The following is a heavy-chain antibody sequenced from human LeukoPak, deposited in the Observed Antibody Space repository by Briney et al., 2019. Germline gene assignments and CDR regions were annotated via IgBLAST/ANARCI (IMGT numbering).Heavy chain of an antibody. Sequence: SVKVSCKASGGTFSSYAISWVRQAPGQGLEWMGRIIPILGIANYAQKFQGRVTITADKSTSTAYMELSSLRSEDTAVYYCARSEAQYCSGGSRRLAYYYYYGMDVWGQGTTVTVSS. CDR3: ARSEAQYCSGGSRRLAYYYYYGMDV. J-gene: IGHJ6*02. D-gene: IGHD2-15*01. V-gene: IGHV1-69*04. CDR1: GGTFSSYA. CDR2: IIPILGIA.